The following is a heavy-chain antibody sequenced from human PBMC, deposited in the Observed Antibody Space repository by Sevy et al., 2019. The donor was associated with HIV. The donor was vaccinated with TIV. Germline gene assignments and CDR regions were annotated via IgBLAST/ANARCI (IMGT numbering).Heavy chain of an antibody. CDR1: GYTLSQVS. V-gene: IGHV1-24*01. J-gene: IGHJ4*02. CDR3: AITKDYYDSSGCPFDY. CDR2: FDPEDGET. Sequence: ASVKVSCKVSGYTLSQVSMHWVRRVPGKGLEWMGSFDPEDGETIYAQKFQGRLTMTEDTSTDTAYMELSSLKSEDTAVFYCAITKDYYDSSGCPFDYWGQGTLVTVSS. D-gene: IGHD3-22*01.